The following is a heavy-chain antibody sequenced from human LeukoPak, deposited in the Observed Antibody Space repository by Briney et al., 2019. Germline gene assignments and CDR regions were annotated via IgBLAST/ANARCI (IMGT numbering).Heavy chain of an antibody. V-gene: IGHV1-2*02. Sequence: ASVKVSCKASGYTFTGYYMHWVRQAPGQGLEWMGWINPNSGGTNYAQKFQGRVTMTWDTSISTAYMELSRLRSDDTAVYYCARDRVGSSSPTDYWGQGTLVTVSS. CDR3: ARDRVGSSSPTDY. CDR1: GYTFTGYY. D-gene: IGHD6-6*01. J-gene: IGHJ4*02. CDR2: INPNSGGT.